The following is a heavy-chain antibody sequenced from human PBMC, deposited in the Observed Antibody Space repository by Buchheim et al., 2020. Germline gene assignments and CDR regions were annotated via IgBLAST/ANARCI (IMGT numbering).Heavy chain of an antibody. D-gene: IGHD2-15*01. J-gene: IGHJ4*02. CDR1: GFTFSDYY. Sequence: QVQLVESGGGLVKPGGSLRLSCAASGFTFSDYYMSWIRQAPGKGLEWVSYISSSSSYTNYADSVKGRFTISRDNARHSMYLQMNSLRAEDTAVYYCARALSKEYCSGGSCYSDDYWGQGTL. V-gene: IGHV3-11*06. CDR3: ARALSKEYCSGGSCYSDDY. CDR2: ISSSSSYT.